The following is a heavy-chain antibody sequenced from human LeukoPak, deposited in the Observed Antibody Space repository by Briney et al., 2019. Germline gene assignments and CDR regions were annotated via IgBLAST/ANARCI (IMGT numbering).Heavy chain of an antibody. CDR1: GFTFSSYS. V-gene: IGHV3-48*01. CDR2: IGIDSGNT. CDR3: ARDYKYAFDN. D-gene: IGHD5-24*01. Sequence: GGSLRLSCAASGFTFSSYSMNWVRQAPGKGLEWISYIGIDSGNTNYADSVKGRFTISGDKAKNSLYLQMNSLRVEDTAVYYCARDYKYAFDNWGQGTLVAVSS. J-gene: IGHJ4*02.